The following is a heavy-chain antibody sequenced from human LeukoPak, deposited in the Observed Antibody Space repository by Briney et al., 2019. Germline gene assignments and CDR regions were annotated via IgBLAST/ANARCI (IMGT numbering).Heavy chain of an antibody. Sequence: ASVKVPCKTSGYTFTNLDINWLRQAPGQGLEWMGWMSPNSGDTGYAQKFQGRVSMTRDTSISTACMELSSLRSEDTAVYYCARGVSGWFDPWGQGTLVTVSS. V-gene: IGHV1-8*01. CDR2: MSPNSGDT. CDR1: GYTFTNLD. CDR3: ARGVSGWFDP. J-gene: IGHJ5*02. D-gene: IGHD3-10*01.